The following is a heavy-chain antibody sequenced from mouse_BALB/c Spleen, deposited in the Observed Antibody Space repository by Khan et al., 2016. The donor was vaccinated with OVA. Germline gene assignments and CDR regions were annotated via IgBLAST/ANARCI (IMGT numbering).Heavy chain of an antibody. CDR3: SGLAYYYDSGGFAY. CDR1: GFTFSTYG. D-gene: IGHD1-1*01. CDR2: VSTGGGYT. Sequence: EVQLQESGGDLVKPGGSLKLSCAASGFTFSTYGMSWVRQTPDKRLEWVATVSTGGGYTYYPDSVKGRFTISRDNAKNTLYLQMNGLKSEDTAMFYCSGLAYYYDSGGFAYWGQGTLVTVSA. V-gene: IGHV5-6*01. J-gene: IGHJ3*01.